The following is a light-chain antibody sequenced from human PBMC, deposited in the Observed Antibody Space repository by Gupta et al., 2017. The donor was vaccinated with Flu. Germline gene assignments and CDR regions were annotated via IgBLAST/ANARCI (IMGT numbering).Light chain of an antibody. CDR2: GAS. CDR3: DMYEHSPDNFAQGA. Sequence: EIVLTQSPGTLSLSPGERATLSCRASQTFSTGFLAWYQQRADQPPRLLNYGASNRATGSQDRFRARGCGRDLTSTIGILDPEESEEYLCDMYEHSPDNFAQGAFGQGTMLEIK. V-gene: IGKV3-20*01. CDR1: QTFSTGF. J-gene: IGKJ2*01.